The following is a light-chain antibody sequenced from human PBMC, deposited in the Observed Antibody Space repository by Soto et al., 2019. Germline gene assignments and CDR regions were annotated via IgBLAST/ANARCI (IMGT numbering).Light chain of an antibody. CDR3: QSYDSSLSGNWV. V-gene: IGLV2-8*01. Sequence: QSALTQPPSASGSPGQSVTISCTGTSSDVGGYNYVSWYQHHPGKAPKLLIFEVNKRPSGVPDRFSGSKSGTSASLAITGLQAEDEADYYCQSYDSSLSGNWVFGGGTKLTVL. CDR1: SSDVGGYNY. J-gene: IGLJ3*02. CDR2: EVN.